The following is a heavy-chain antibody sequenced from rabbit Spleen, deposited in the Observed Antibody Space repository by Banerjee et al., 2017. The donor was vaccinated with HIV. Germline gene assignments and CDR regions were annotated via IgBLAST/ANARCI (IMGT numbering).Heavy chain of an antibody. CDR2: IYTGDGNS. D-gene: IGHD8-1*01. Sequence: QEQVVESGGGLVKPGASLTLTCRASGFSFNSGYWICWVRQAPGKGLEWIGYIYTGDGNSYYASWAKGRFTCSKTSSTTVTLQMTSLTVADTATYFCARDTGSSFSSYGMDLWGQGTLVTVS. CDR3: ARDTGSSFSSYGMDL. V-gene: IGHV1S45*01. J-gene: IGHJ6*01. CDR1: GFSFNSGYW.